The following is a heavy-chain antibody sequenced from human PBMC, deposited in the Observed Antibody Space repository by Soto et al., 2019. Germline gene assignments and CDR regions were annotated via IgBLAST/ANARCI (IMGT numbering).Heavy chain of an antibody. V-gene: IGHV4-31*03. CDR1: GGSISSGGYY. CDR2: IYYSGST. D-gene: IGHD5-18*01. J-gene: IGHJ5*02. CDR3: ARGRGYSYGTGWFDP. Sequence: SETLSLTCTVSGGSISSGGYYWSWMRQHPGKGLEWIGYIYYSGSTYYNPSLKSRVTISVDTSKNQFSLKLSSVTAADTAVYYCARGRGYSYGTGWFDPWGQGTLVTVSS.